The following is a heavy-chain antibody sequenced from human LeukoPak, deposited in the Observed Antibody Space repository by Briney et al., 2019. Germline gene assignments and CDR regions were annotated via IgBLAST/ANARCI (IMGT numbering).Heavy chain of an antibody. CDR2: IKEDGSKT. CDR3: ARDSTLHCNDGSCHWGFDL. D-gene: IGHD2-15*01. Sequence: GGSLRLSCAASGFRFNTYWLSWVRQAPGKGLEWVADIKEDGSKTYYVDSLKGRFTISRDNAKNSLYLQMNSLRAEDTAVYYCARDSTLHCNDGSCHWGFDLWGQGTVVTVSS. J-gene: IGHJ3*01. V-gene: IGHV3-7*01. CDR1: GFRFNTYW.